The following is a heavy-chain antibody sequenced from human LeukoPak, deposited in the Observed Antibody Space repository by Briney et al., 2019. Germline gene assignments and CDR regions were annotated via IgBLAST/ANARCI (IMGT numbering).Heavy chain of an antibody. V-gene: IGHV4-39*01. J-gene: IGHJ6*03. CDR3: ARHRYYYRSGSYYGAPYYMDV. D-gene: IGHD3-10*01. CDR2: IYYSGST. Sequence: SETLSLTCTVSGGSISSSSYYWGWIRQPPGKGLEWIGSIYYSGSTYYNPSLKRRLTISVDTSKNQFSLKLTSVTAADTAVYYCARHRYYYRSGSYYGAPYYMDVWGKGTTVTISS. CDR1: GGSISSSSYY.